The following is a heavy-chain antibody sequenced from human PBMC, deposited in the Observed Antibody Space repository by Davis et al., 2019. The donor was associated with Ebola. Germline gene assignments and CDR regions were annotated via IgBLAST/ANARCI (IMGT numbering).Heavy chain of an antibody. J-gene: IGHJ4*02. CDR1: GFNFPDAW. V-gene: IGHV3-15*01. D-gene: IGHD2-2*01. CDR2: IKSKNVGETT. CDR3: TWDLVPTAVGSFDY. Sequence: PGGSLRLSYAASGFNFPDAWMTWVRQAPGKGLEWVGRIKSKNVGETTDYAAPVKGRFTISRDDLKNMLYLQMNNLKGEDTAVYYCTWDLVPTAVGSFDYWGQGTLVTVSS.